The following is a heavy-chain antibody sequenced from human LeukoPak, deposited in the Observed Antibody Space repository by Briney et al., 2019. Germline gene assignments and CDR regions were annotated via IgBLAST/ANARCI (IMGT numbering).Heavy chain of an antibody. CDR1: GGSFTDYF. J-gene: IGHJ6*02. V-gene: IGHV4-34*01. Sequence: SESLSLTCDVFGGSFTDYFWTWIRQSPGKGLEWIGEINDYTGNTNYNPSLNSRVSISLEKSKNQFSLELRSVTAADTAVYYCARGRIAKIVVVHSFHYGMDVWGQGTTVTVSS. CDR2: INDYTGNT. CDR3: ARGRIAKIVVVHSFHYGMDV. D-gene: IGHD3-22*01.